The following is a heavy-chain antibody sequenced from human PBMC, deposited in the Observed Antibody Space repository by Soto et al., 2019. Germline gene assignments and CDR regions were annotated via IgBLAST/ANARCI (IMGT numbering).Heavy chain of an antibody. Sequence: ASVKGSCKASGYILTGCYMQWVRQAGGQGLEWMGWINPNRGGTHYAQRFHGRVPMTRETSISPAYMELSRLRSDETPVYYCETPFYSSSRYWRQGTLVTVSS. J-gene: IGHJ4*02. V-gene: IGHV1-2*02. CDR2: INPNRGGT. CDR1: GYILTGCY. CDR3: ETPFYSSSRY. D-gene: IGHD6-19*01.